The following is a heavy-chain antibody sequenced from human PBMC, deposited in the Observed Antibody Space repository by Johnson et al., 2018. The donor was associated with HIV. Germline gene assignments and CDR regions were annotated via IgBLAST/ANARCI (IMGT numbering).Heavy chain of an antibody. V-gene: IGHV3-33*05. J-gene: IGHJ3*01. D-gene: IGHD3-9*01. CDR2: ISYDGSNK. Sequence: QVQLVESGGGVVQPGGSLRLSCAASGFTFSSYWMSWVRQAPGKGLEWVAVISYDGSNKYYAASIEGRFTISRDNAKNSLYLQMNSLRAEDTALYYCARERFSDMLTGYHAFDGWGQGTMVTVSS. CDR1: GFTFSSYW. CDR3: ARERFSDMLTGYHAFDG.